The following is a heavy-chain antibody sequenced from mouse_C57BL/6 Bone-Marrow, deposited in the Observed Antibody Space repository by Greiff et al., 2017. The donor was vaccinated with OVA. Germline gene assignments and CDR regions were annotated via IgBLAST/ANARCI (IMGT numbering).Heavy chain of an antibody. J-gene: IGHJ4*01. CDR3: ARWYDGAYYYAMDY. Sequence: VQLQQSGAELARPGASVKLSCKASGYTFTSYGISWVKQRTGQGLEWIGEIYPRSGNTYYNEKFKGKATLTAEKASSTAYMELRSLTSEDSAVYFCARWYDGAYYYAMDYWGQGTSVTVSS. CDR1: GYTFTSYG. D-gene: IGHD2-3*01. V-gene: IGHV1-81*01. CDR2: IYPRSGNT.